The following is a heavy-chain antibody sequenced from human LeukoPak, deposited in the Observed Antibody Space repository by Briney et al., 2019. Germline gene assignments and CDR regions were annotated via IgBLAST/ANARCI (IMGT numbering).Heavy chain of an antibody. J-gene: IGHJ1*01. CDR2: IKHDGTEK. CDR3: ARVSQTSSSWTFEH. V-gene: IGHV3-7*04. D-gene: IGHD6-13*01. Sequence: PGGSLRLSCAASGFTFSSSWMSWVRQAPGKGLEWMTNIKHDGTEKYYVDFVMGRVTISRDNAKNSLYLQMNSLTADDTAVYYCARVSQTSSSWTFEHWGQGSLAIVSS. CDR1: GFTFSSSW.